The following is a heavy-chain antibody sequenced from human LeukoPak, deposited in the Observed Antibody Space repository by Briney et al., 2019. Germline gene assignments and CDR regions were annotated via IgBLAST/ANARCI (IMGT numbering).Heavy chain of an antibody. CDR1: GGSISSSTYY. J-gene: IGHJ4*02. CDR3: ARRSYDGSGYYYVDY. D-gene: IGHD3-22*01. Sequence: SETLSLTCSVSGGSISSSTYYWGWIRQPPGKGLEWIGSIYYSGTTYYNPSLESRVTISVDTSKNQFSLKLSSVTAADTAVYYCARRSYDGSGYYYVDYWGQGTLVTVSS. V-gene: IGHV4-39*01. CDR2: IYYSGTT.